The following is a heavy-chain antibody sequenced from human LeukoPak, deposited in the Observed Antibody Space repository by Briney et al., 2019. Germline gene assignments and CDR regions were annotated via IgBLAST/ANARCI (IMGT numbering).Heavy chain of an antibody. J-gene: IGHJ4*02. Sequence: ASVKVSCKASGYTSTSYGMNWVRQAPGQGLEWMGWINTNTGNPTYAQGFTGRFVFSLDTSVSTAYLQISSLKAEDTAVYYCAREGPSVTMVRGDAYYFDYWGQGTLVTVSS. D-gene: IGHD3-10*01. CDR3: AREGPSVTMVRGDAYYFDY. CDR1: GYTSTSYG. V-gene: IGHV7-4-1*02. CDR2: INTNTGNP.